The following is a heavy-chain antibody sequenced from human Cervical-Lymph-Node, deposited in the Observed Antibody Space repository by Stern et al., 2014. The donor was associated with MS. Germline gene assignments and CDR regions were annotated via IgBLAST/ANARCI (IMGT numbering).Heavy chain of an antibody. D-gene: IGHD1-1*01. CDR1: GDTFINFG. V-gene: IGHV1-69*01. CDR3: ARDNDDNGMDI. Sequence: VQLEESGAEVKKPGSSVKVSCTASGDTFINFGISWVRQAPGQGLEWMGGIIPLFGTTEYVERFQGRVTITADESATTVYMELSSLRSEDTAVYYCARDNDDNGMDIWGQGTTVTVSS. CDR2: IIPLFGTT. J-gene: IGHJ6*02.